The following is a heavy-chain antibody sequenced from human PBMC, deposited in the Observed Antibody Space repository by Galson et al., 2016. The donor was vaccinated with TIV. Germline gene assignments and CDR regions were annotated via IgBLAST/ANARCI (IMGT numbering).Heavy chain of an antibody. D-gene: IGHD2-21*02. V-gene: IGHV1-2*06. CDR2: INPRTDET. J-gene: IGHJ4*02. CDR1: GYVFPDFY. CDR3: ARDGDSGDWRLGY. Sequence: SVKVSCKASGYVFPDFYVHWVRQAPGLGFEWMGRINPRTDETKYAENFQGRIAIIRDTSSPSVHLELTGLTSDDTATYYCARDGDSGDWRLGYWGQGTLVAVSS.